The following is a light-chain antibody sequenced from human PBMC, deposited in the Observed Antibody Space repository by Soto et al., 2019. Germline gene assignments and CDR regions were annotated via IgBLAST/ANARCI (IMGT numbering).Light chain of an antibody. V-gene: IGKV2-30*01. J-gene: IGKJ1*01. CDR3: MQGTHWPPWT. CDR2: KVS. Sequence: DVVMTQSPLSLPVTLGQPASISCRSSQSLVSSDGNTYLNWFQQRPGQSPRRLIFKVSKRDSGVPDRFSGSGSGTDFTLEISRVEAEDVGVYYCMQGTHWPPWTFGQGTKVEIK. CDR1: QSLVSSDGNTY.